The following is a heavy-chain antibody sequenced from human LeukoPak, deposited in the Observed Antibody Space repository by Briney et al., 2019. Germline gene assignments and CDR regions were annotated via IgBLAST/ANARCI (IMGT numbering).Heavy chain of an antibody. CDR3: AGYNGRSSGWYENY. D-gene: IGHD6-19*01. J-gene: IGHJ4*02. Sequence: SETLSLTCTVSVGSISNYYWSWVRQPPGKGLEWIGYIYYSGSGSTSYDPSLKSRVTISVDTSQNQLSLNLRSVTAADTAIYYCAGYNGRSSGWYENYWGQGTLVTVSS. CDR2: IYYSGSGST. V-gene: IGHV4-59*03. CDR1: VGSISNYY.